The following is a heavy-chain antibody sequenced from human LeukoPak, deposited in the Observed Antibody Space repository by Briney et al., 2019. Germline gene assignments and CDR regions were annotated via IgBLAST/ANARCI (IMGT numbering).Heavy chain of an antibody. CDR1: GFTFSSYG. CDR3: AKDGPTNMITFGGVTPSTPYFDY. J-gene: IGHJ4*02. CDR2: IRYDGSNK. Sequence: GGSLRLSCAASGFTFSSYGMHWVRQAPGKGLEWVAFIRYDGSNKYYADSVKGRFTISRDNSKNTLYLQMNSLRAEDTAVYYCAKDGPTNMITFGGVTPSTPYFDYWGQGTLVTVSS. V-gene: IGHV3-30*02. D-gene: IGHD3-16*01.